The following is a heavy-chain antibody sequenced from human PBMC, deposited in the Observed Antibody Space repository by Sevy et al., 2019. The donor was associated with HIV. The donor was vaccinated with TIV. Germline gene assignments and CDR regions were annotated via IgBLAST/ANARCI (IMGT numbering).Heavy chain of an antibody. CDR3: AREALYYYDSERHYDDAFDM. J-gene: IGHJ3*02. CDR2: IKQDGSDK. D-gene: IGHD3-22*01. V-gene: IGHV3-7*01. CDR1: GFTFSSYA. Sequence: GGSLRLSCAASGFTFSSYAMSWVRQAPGKGLEWVANIKQDGSDKFYVESVKGRFTISRDNAKNSLYLQLSSLRAEDTAMYFCAREALYYYDSERHYDDAFDMWGPGTMVTVSS.